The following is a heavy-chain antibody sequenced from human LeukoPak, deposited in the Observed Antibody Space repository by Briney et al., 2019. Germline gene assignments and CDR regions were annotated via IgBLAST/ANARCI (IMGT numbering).Heavy chain of an antibody. CDR3: ASMALGYCSGGSCYPGLYYFDY. CDR2: IYTSGST. D-gene: IGHD2-15*01. J-gene: IGHJ4*02. CDR1: GGSLSSYY. V-gene: IGHV4-4*07. Sequence: SETLSLTCTVSGGSLSSYYWSWIRQPAGKGLEWIGRIYTSGSTNYNPSLKSRVTMSVDTSKNQFSLKLSSVTAADTAVYYCASMALGYCSGGSCYPGLYYFDYWGQGTLVTVSS.